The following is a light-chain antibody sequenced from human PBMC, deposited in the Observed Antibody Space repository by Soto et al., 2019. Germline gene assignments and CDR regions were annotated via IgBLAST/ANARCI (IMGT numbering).Light chain of an antibody. V-gene: IGLV2-14*01. CDR3: SSYSSSTTLYV. Sequence: QSALTQPASVSGSPGQSSTISCTGTGSDVGGYNYVSWYQQHPGKAPKLMIYDVSNRPSGVSNRFSGSKSGNTASLTISGLQAEDEAEYYCSSYSSSTTLYVSGTGTKVTVL. CDR2: DVS. J-gene: IGLJ1*01. CDR1: GSDVGGYNY.